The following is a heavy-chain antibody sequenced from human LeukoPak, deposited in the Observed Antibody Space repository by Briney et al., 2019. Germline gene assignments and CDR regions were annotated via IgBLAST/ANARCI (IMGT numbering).Heavy chain of an antibody. D-gene: IGHD5-18*01. CDR2: ISSSSSYI. V-gene: IGHV3-21*01. CDR1: GFTFSSYS. CDR3: ARERIQLWLIEHAFDI. J-gene: IGHJ3*02. Sequence: GGPLRLSCAASGFTFSSYSMNWVRQAPGKGLEWVSSISSSSSYIYYADSVKGRFTISRDNAKNSLYLQMNSLRAEDTAVYYCARERIQLWLIEHAFDIWGQGTMVTVSS.